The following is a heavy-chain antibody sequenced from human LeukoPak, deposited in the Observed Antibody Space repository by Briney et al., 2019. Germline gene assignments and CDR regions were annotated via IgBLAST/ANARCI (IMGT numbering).Heavy chain of an antibody. CDR3: AKNRGGTYKYYMDV. CDR2: VSGSGGAT. CDR1: GFTFNNYA. V-gene: IGHV3-23*01. Sequence: GSLRLSCAASGFTFNNYAMSWVRQAPGMGLEWLSYVSGSGGATYYAASVKGRFTISRDNSKNTVYLQMGSLRAEDTAVYYCAKNRGGTYKYYMDVWGNGTTVTASS. D-gene: IGHD1-1*01. J-gene: IGHJ6*03.